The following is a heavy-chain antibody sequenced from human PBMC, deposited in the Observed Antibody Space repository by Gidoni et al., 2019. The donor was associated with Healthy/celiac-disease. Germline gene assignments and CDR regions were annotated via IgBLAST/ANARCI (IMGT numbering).Heavy chain of an antibody. J-gene: IGHJ6*02. Sequence: QVPLVESGGGVVQPGRSLRLSFAASGFTFSSYGMHWVRQAPGRGLEWVAFIWYDGSNKYYADSVKGRFTISRDNSKNTLYLQMNSLRAEDTAVYYCARDPAGVVYAYYYYGMDVWGQGTTVTVSS. D-gene: IGHD2-8*02. CDR3: ARDPAGVVYAYYYYGMDV. V-gene: IGHV3-33*01. CDR2: IWYDGSNK. CDR1: GFTFSSYG.